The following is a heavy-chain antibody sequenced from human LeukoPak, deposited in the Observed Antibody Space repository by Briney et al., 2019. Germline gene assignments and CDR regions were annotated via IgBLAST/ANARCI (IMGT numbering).Heavy chain of an antibody. CDR2: ISYTGNV. Sequence: GSLRLSCAASGFSFSSYVMHWVRQAPGKGLEWISGISYTGNVVYADSVKGRFTISRDNAKNSGFLQMNSLRGEDTAVYHCAVSPRTAVSTWGQGTLVTVSS. D-gene: IGHD5/OR15-5a*01. CDR3: AVSPRTAVST. J-gene: IGHJ4*02. CDR1: GFSFSSYV. V-gene: IGHV3-69-1*01.